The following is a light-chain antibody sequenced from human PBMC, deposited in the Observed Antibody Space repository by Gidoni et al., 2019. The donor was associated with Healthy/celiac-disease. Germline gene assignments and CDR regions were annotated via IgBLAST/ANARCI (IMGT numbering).Light chain of an antibody. CDR2: DAS. Sequence: EIVLTQSPATLSLSPGERATLSCSASQSVSSYLAWYQQQPGQAPRLLIYDASNRATGIPARFSGSGSGTDFTLTISSLEPEDFAVYYCQQRSNWPTFXXXTKVEIK. CDR3: QQRSNWPT. CDR1: QSVSSY. V-gene: IGKV3-11*01. J-gene: IGKJ1*01.